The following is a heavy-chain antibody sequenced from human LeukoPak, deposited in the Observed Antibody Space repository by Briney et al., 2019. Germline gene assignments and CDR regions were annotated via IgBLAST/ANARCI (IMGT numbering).Heavy chain of an antibody. D-gene: IGHD2-15*01. CDR2: ISGSGGST. V-gene: IGHV3-23*01. Sequence: GGSLRLSCAASGFTFSSYAMSWVRQAPGKGLEWVSAISGSGGSTHYADSVKGRFTISRDNSKNTLYLQMNSLRAEDTAVYYCAKGYCSGGSCYNFDYWGQGTLVTVSS. CDR3: AKGYCSGGSCYNFDY. CDR1: GFTFSSYA. J-gene: IGHJ4*02.